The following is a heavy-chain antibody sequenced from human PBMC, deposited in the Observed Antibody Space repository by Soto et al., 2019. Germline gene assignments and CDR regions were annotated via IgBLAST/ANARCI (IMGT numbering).Heavy chain of an antibody. CDR1: GFSLSTSGMG. CDR3: AHRTSYTSGRQFDY. J-gene: IGHJ4*02. CDR2: IYWDDEK. D-gene: IGHD3-10*01. V-gene: IGHV2-5*02. Sequence: QITLKESGPTLVKPTQTLTLTCTFSGFSLSTSGMGVGWIRQSPGKALECLAVIYWDDEKLYSPSLKSRLTATKATSENQVVLTMTNMDPVDTATYYCAHRTSYTSGRQFDYWGQGTLVTVSS.